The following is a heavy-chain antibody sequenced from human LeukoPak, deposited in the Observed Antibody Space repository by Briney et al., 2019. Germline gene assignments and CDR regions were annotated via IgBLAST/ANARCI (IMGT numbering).Heavy chain of an antibody. CDR1: GFTFSSYA. J-gene: IGHJ4*02. CDR2: ISGSGGST. CDR3: ARALERPIFDY. V-gene: IGHV3-23*01. Sequence: PGGSLRLSCAASGFTFSSYAMSWVRQAPGKGLEWVSAISGSGGSTYYADSVKGRFTISRDNAKNSLYLQMNSLRAEDTAVYYCARALERPIFDYWGQGTLVTVSS. D-gene: IGHD1-1*01.